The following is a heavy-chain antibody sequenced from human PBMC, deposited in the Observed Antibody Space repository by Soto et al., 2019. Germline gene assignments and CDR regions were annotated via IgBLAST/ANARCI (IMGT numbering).Heavy chain of an antibody. V-gene: IGHV4-59*01. CDR1: GGSISSYY. J-gene: IGHJ6*02. CDR3: ARDDYYYYGMDV. CDR2: IYYSGST. Sequence: SETLSLTCTVSGGSISSYYWSWIRQPPGKGLEWIGYIYYSGSTNYNPSLKSRVTISVDTSKNQFSLKLSSVAAADTAVYYCARDDYYYYGMDVWGQGTTVTVSS.